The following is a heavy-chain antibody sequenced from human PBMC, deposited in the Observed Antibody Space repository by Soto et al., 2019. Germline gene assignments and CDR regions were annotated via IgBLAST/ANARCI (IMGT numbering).Heavy chain of an antibody. J-gene: IGHJ4*02. CDR3: ARDLAAGDH. D-gene: IGHD6-13*01. CDR2: INPTSGST. V-gene: IGHV1-46*01. Sequence: QLQLVQSGAEVKKPGASVKVSCKASGYTFTNYYIHWVRQAPGQGLEWMGIINPTSGSTNYAQKFQGRVTLTYDTSTTTVYMELSGLRSEDTAVLYCARDLAAGDHWGQGALDTVSS. CDR1: GYTFTNYY.